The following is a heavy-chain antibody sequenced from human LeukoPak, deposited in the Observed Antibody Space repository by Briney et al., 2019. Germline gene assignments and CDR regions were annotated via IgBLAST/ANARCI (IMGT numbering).Heavy chain of an antibody. D-gene: IGHD3-16*01. J-gene: IGHJ4*02. CDR1: GYTFTTYN. V-gene: IGHV1-46*01. CDR3: ARGDLWSYVLDY. CDR2: INPSGGST. Sequence: ASVKVSCKASGYTFTTYNMHWVRQAPGQGLEWMGIINPSGGSTSYAQKFQGRVTMTRDTSTSTVFMELSSLRSEDTAVYYCARGDLWSYVLDYWGQGTLVTVSS.